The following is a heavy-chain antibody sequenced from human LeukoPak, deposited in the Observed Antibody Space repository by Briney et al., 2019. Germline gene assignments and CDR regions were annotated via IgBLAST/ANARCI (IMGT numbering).Heavy chain of an antibody. D-gene: IGHD3-10*01. V-gene: IGHV4-34*01. CDR2: INHSGST. Sequence: PSETLSLTCAVDGGSFSGYYWSWIRQPPGKGLEWIGEINHSGSTNYNPSLKSRATISADTSKNQFSLKLSSVTAADTVEEYCARGDFYGSGSYRAFDYWGQGTLVTVSS. CDR3: ARGDFYGSGSYRAFDY. CDR1: GGSFSGYY. J-gene: IGHJ4*02.